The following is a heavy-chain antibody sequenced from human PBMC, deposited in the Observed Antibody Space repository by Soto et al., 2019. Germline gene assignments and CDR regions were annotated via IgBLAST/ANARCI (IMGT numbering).Heavy chain of an antibody. J-gene: IGHJ5*01. Sequence: QVQLQESGPGLVKPSETLSLTCTVSGGSISSYYWSWIRQPPGKGLEWIGFIFYSGRTIYNPTLKSRVTISIDTSEYQFSLKLSSVTAADTAVYYCASMIGDPVLSFDSWGQGTLVAVSS. CDR3: ASMIGDPVLSFDS. V-gene: IGHV4-59*01. D-gene: IGHD3-10*02. CDR2: IFYSGRT. CDR1: GGSISSYY.